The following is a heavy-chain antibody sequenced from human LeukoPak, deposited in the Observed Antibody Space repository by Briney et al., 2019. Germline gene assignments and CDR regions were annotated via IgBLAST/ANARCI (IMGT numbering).Heavy chain of an antibody. J-gene: IGHJ4*02. CDR3: AKDQDVAAAGTWGSIDY. Sequence: PGGSLRLSCAASGFTFSNYGIHRVRQAPGKGLEWVAVISYDATNEYYTDSVKGRFTISRDNSRNTLYLQMNSLRAEDTAVYYCAKDQDVAAAGTWGSIDYWGQGTLVTVSS. CDR2: ISYDATNE. V-gene: IGHV3-30*18. CDR1: GFTFSNYG. D-gene: IGHD6-13*01.